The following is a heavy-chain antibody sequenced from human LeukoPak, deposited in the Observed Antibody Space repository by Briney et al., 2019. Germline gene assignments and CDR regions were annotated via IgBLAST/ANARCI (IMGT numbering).Heavy chain of an antibody. CDR2: IFFTGET. CDR3: ARDCRDGYNCGDY. D-gene: IGHD5-24*01. V-gene: IGHV4-39*07. Sequence: SETLSLTCTVSGDSISSGGHYWGWIRQTPGKRLEWIGNIFFTGETSFNPSLKSRLDMSVDTSKNQLFLNLDSVTAADTAVYYCARDCRDGYNCGDYWGQGTLVTVSS. CDR1: GDSISSGGHY. J-gene: IGHJ4*02.